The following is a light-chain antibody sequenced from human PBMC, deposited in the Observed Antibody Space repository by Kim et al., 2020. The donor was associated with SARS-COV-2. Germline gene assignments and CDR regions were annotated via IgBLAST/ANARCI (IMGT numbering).Light chain of an antibody. V-gene: IGLV1-40*01. CDR2: GNI. CDR1: SSNIGAGYD. CDR3: QSYDRSLGEWV. J-gene: IGLJ3*02. Sequence: QSVLTQPPSVSGASGQRITISCTGSSSNIGAGYDVQWYQHLPGTAPKLLIFGNIKRPSGVPDRFSASKSATSASLAITGLQADDEAAYYCQSYDRSLGEWVFGGGTKLTV.